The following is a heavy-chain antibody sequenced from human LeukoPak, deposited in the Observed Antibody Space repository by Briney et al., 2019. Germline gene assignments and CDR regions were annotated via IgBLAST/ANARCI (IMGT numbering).Heavy chain of an antibody. CDR3: ARRKHYDFWSPLDY. Sequence: SVKVSCKASGGTFSSYAISWVRQAPGQGLEWMGGIIPIFGTANYAQKFQGRVTITADESTSTAYMELSSLRSEDTAVYYCARRKHYDFWSPLDYWGQGTLVTVSS. CDR2: IIPIFGTA. V-gene: IGHV1-69*13. CDR1: GGTFSSYA. J-gene: IGHJ4*02. D-gene: IGHD3-3*01.